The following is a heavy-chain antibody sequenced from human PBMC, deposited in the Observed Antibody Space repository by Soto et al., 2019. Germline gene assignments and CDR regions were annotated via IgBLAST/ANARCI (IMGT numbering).Heavy chain of an antibody. CDR3: ARTGCSGGSCPFDY. CDR1: GDSISVYF. Sequence: QVQLQESGPGLVKPSETLSLTCTVSGDSISVYFWTWIRQPPGKGLEWIGYIHDSGSTNYNPSHKSRVTISVDPSKNQFSLKLDSVTAADTAVYYCARTGCSGGSCPFDYWGQGTLVTVSS. J-gene: IGHJ4*02. V-gene: IGHV4-59*01. CDR2: IHDSGST. D-gene: IGHD2-15*01.